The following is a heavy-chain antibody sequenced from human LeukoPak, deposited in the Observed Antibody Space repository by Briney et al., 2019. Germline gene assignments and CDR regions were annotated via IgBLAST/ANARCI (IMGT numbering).Heavy chain of an antibody. J-gene: IGHJ4*02. CDR1: GFTFSSYG. D-gene: IGHD4-11*01. V-gene: IGHV3-23*01. CDR3: AKTSGLPYFDY. CDR2: ITGSGDST. Sequence: PGGSLRLSCAASGFTFSSYGLSWVRQAPGKGLEWVSGITGSGDSTFYADSVKGRFTISRDNSKNTLYLQMNSLRADDTAVYYCAKTSGLPYFDYWGQGTLVTVSS.